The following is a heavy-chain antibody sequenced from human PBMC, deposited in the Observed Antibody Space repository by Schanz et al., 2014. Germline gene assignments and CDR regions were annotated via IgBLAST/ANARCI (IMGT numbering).Heavy chain of an antibody. CDR2: MNPNSGNT. CDR1: GYIFGSHG. D-gene: IGHD2-8*02. Sequence: QVQLVQSGAEVKKPGASVRVSCKASGYIFGSHGMTWVRQAPGQGLEWMGWMNPNSGNTGYAQKFQGRVTMTRHTSISTAYMELSSLRSEDTAVYYCAKSLESCPGGRCSRGYFDYWGQGTLVTVSS. J-gene: IGHJ4*02. V-gene: IGHV1-8*01. CDR3: AKSLESCPGGRCSRGYFDY.